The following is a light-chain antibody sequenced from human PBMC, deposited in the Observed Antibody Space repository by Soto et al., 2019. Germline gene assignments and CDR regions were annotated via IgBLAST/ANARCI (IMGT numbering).Light chain of an antibody. CDR2: AAS. J-gene: IGKJ1*01. V-gene: IGKV1-9*01. CDR1: QGISGL. Sequence: IQLTQSPSSLSASVGDRVSITCRASQGISGLLAWYQQIPGKAPKLLIYAASNLQSGVPSRFSGSGSGTEFTLHISSLQPEDFATYYCQQLDSYPRTFGQGTKEEIQ. CDR3: QQLDSYPRT.